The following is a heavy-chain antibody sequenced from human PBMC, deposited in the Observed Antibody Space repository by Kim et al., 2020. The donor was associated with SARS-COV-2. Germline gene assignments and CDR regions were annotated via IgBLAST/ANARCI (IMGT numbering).Heavy chain of an antibody. D-gene: IGHD3-9*01. CDR2: INAGNGKT. J-gene: IGHJ4*02. Sequence: ASVKVSCKASGYTFSSYVMHWVRQAPGQSLEWMGWINAGNGKTKYSQKFQGRVTITGDTSASTAYMELSSLTSEDTGVYYCARGLLWGLVTLYHFDYWGQGTLVTVSS. V-gene: IGHV1-3*01. CDR1: GYTFSSYV. CDR3: ARGLLWGLVTLYHFDY.